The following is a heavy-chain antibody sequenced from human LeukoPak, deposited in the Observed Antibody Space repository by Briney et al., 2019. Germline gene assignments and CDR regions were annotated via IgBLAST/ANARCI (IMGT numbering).Heavy chain of an antibody. CDR2: ISTFNGNT. Sequence: ASVKVSCKASGYTFTTYGISWVRQAPGQGLEWMGWISTFNGNTNYARKFQDRVTVTIDTSTSTAYMELRRLTYDDTAVYYCARGLSSGDGYWGQGTLVTVSS. J-gene: IGHJ4*02. V-gene: IGHV1-18*01. CDR1: GYTFTTYG. CDR3: ARGLSSGDGY. D-gene: IGHD5-12*01.